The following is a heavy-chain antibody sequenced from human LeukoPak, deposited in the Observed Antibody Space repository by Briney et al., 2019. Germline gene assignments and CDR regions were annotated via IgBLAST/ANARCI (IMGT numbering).Heavy chain of an antibody. CDR3: ANIERYYYYMDV. CDR2: IYYSGST. V-gene: IGHV4-39*01. D-gene: IGHD5-12*01. CDR1: GGSITTSSYY. J-gene: IGHJ6*03. Sequence: SETLSLTCTVSGGSITTSSYYWGWIRQPPGKGPEWIGSIYYSGSTYYNPSLKSRVTISVDTSKSQVSLKLSSVTAADTAVYYCANIERYYYYMDVWGKGTTVTVSS.